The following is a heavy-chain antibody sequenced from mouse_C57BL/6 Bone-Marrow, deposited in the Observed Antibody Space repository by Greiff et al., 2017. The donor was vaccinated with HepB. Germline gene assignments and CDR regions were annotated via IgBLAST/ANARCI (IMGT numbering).Heavy chain of an antibody. CDR2: IYPGDGDT. J-gene: IGHJ2*01. Sequence: QVQLQQSGPELVKPGASVKISCKASGYAFSSSWMNWVKQRPGKGLEWIGRIYPGDGDTNYNGKFKGKATLTADNSSSTAYMQLSSLTSEDSAVYFCERGVITTVVAPRWYYFDYWGQGTTLTVSS. D-gene: IGHD1-1*01. V-gene: IGHV1-82*01. CDR1: GYAFSSSW. CDR3: ERGVITTVVAPRWYYFDY.